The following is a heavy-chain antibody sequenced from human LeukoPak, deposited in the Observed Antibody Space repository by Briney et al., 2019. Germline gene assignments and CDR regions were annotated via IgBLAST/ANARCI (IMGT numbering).Heavy chain of an antibody. CDR1: GFTLRSHY. CDR2: IYNGGGGT. V-gene: IGHV3-53*01. J-gene: IGHJ3*02. D-gene: IGHD5-12*01. CDR3: ARDRSGYDLDALDI. Sequence: PGGSLRLSCAASGFTLRSHYMSWVRQAPGKGLEWVSVIYNGGGGTYYGDSVKGRFTISRDNSKNTLFLQMNSLRGEDTAVYYCARDRSGYDLDALDIWGQGTMVSVSS.